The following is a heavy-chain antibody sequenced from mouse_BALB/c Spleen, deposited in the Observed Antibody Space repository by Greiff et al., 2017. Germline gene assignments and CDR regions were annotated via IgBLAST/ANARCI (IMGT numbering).Heavy chain of an antibody. V-gene: IGHV2-9*02. CDR1: GFSFTSYG. CDR3: ARMVTTTVYYAMDY. CDR2: IWAGGST. Sequence: VKLVESGPGLVAPSQSLSITCTVSGFSFTSYGVHWVRQPPGKGLEWLGVIWAGGSTNYNSALMSRLSISKDNSKSQVFFKMNSLQANDTAIYYCARMVTTTVYYAMDYWGQGTSVTVSS. D-gene: IGHD2-10*02. J-gene: IGHJ4*01.